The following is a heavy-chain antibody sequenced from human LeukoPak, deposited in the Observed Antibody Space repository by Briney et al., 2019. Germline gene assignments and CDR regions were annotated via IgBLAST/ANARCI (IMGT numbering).Heavy chain of an antibody. CDR3: GPTFDY. J-gene: IGHJ4*02. Sequence: GGSLRLSCAASGFTFSSYWMSWVRQAPGKGLEWVANIKQDGREKYYVDSEKGRFTIPRDNAKNSLYLQMNSLRPEDTAVFYCGPTFDYWGQGTLVTVYS. CDR2: IKQDGREK. CDR1: GFTFSSYW. V-gene: IGHV3-7*01.